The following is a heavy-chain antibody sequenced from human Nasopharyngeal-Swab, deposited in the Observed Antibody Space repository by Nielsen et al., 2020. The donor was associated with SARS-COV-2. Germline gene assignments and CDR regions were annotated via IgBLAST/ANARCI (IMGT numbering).Heavy chain of an antibody. J-gene: IGHJ4*02. CDR1: GFTFSDSA. V-gene: IGHV3-73*01. CDR3: TRCGGGCYSGRGY. Sequence: GESLKISCAASGFTFSDSAIHLVLQASGKGLGWVGRIISKGNNYATAYAASVKGRFTIFRDDPTNTAYLQMNSLRTEDTAVYYCTRCGGGCYSGRGYWGQGTLVTVSS. CDR2: IISKGNNYAT. D-gene: IGHD2-15*01.